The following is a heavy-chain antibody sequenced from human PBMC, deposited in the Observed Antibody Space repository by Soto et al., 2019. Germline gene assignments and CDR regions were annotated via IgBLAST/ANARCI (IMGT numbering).Heavy chain of an antibody. CDR2: ITFDGRST. CDR1: GFTFSTYA. D-gene: IGHD6-19*01. J-gene: IGHJ4*02. CDR3: ARDWEQWLVDY. V-gene: IGHV3-64*04. Sequence: GGSLRLSCSASGFTFSTYAMHWVRQAPGTGLECVSAITFDGRSTYYADSVKGRFTVSRDNSKNTLYLQMNSLRAEDTAVYYCARDWEQWLVDYWGQGTLVTVSS.